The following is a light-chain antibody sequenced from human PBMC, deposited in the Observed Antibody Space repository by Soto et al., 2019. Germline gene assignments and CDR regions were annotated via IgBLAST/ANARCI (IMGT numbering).Light chain of an antibody. J-gene: IGKJ1*01. V-gene: IGKV1-6*01. CDR3: QQFRT. CDR1: QDIRND. CDR2: AAF. Sequence: AIQVTQSPSSLSASVGDRVTITCRASQDIRNDLAWYQQKPVQAPNLLIFAAFNLQSGVPSRFSGGGSGTEFTLTISSLQPDDFATYYCQQFRTFGQGTKVDIK.